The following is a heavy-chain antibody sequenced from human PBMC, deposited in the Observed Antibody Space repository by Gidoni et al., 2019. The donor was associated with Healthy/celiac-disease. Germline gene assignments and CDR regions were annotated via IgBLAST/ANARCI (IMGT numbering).Heavy chain of an antibody. CDR1: GGSFTGSY. CDR2: INHSGST. CDR3: ARGTYSSGWYPGSSRTTAGYYGMDV. J-gene: IGHJ6*02. V-gene: IGHV4-34*01. Sequence: QVQLQQWGAGLLKPSETLSLTCAVYGGSFTGSYWSWIRQPPGKGLEWIGEINHSGSTNYNPSLKSRVTISVDTSKNQFSLKLSSVTAADTAVYYCARGTYSSGWYPGSSRTTAGYYGMDVWGQGTTVTVSS. D-gene: IGHD6-19*01.